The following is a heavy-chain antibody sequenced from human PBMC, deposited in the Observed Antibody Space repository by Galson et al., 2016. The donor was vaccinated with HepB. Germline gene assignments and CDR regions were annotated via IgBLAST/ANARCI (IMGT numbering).Heavy chain of an antibody. J-gene: IGHJ4*02. CDR1: GISVNNEAYH. D-gene: IGHD3-16*01. V-gene: IGHV4-61*08. CDR2: SYHSWHL. Sequence: ETLSLTCSVSGISVNNEAYHWSWIRQPPGKGLEWLGHSYHSWHLNDKLRGRVSMSIDTAKNQFSLSFTSLTAADKAVYYCSTYLAGHGGTGYWGQGTLVTVAS. CDR3: STYLAGHGGTGY.